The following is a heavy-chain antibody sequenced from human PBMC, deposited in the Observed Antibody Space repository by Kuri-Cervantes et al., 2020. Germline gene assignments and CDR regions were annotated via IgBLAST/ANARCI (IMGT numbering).Heavy chain of an antibody. J-gene: IGHJ4*02. D-gene: IGHD5-12*01. V-gene: IGHV3-30*18. CDR1: GFTFSSYG. Sequence: GESLKISCAASGFTFSSYGMHWVRQAPGKGLEWVAVISYDGSNKYYADSVKGRFTISRDNSKNTLYLQMNSLRGEDTAVYYCAKRNSGGLYYFDYWGRGTLVTVSS. CDR3: AKRNSGGLYYFDY. CDR2: ISYDGSNK.